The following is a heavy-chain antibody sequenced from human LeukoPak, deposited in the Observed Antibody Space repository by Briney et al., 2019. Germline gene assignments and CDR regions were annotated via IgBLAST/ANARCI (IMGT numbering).Heavy chain of an antibody. Sequence: GGSLRLSCAASGFTFSNYSMNWVRQAPGKGLEWVASISRLSTYINYVDSVKGRFTISRDNAKNLLELHLNRLRAEDTAVYYCASSPLSHCSGTSCQYHDAFDIWGQGTMVTVCS. CDR2: ISRLSTYI. CDR1: GFTFSNYS. D-gene: IGHD2-2*01. J-gene: IGHJ3*02. V-gene: IGHV3-21*06. CDR3: ASSPLSHCSGTSCQYHDAFDI.